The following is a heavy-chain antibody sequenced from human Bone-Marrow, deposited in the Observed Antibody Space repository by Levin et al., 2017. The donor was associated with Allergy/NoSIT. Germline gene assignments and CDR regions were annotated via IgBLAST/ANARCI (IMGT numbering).Heavy chain of an antibody. Sequence: SETLSLTCTVSGGSISSYYWSWIRQPPGKGLEWIGYIYYTGGTNYNPSLKSRVTISVDTSKNQFSLKLRSLTAADTAVYYCAREGSSVFFNYFDPWGQGTLVTVSS. D-gene: IGHD3-22*01. CDR2: IYYTGGT. J-gene: IGHJ5*02. CDR1: GGSISSYY. V-gene: IGHV4-59*01. CDR3: AREGSSVFFNYFDP.